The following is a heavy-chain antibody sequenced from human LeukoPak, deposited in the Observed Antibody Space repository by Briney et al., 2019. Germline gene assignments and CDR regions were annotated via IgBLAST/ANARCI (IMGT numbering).Heavy chain of an antibody. J-gene: IGHJ6*03. CDR1: GFTFSSYG. CDR2: IRYDGSNK. D-gene: IGHD3-3*01. Sequence: GGSLRLSCAASGFTFSSYGMHWVRQAPGKGLEWVAFIRYDGSNKYYADSVKGRFTISRDNSKNTLYLQMNSLRAEDTAVYYCAKGAIAGPHYDFWSGYYTYYYYYMDVWGKGTTVTVSS. CDR3: AKGAIAGPHYDFWSGYYTYYYYYMDV. V-gene: IGHV3-30*02.